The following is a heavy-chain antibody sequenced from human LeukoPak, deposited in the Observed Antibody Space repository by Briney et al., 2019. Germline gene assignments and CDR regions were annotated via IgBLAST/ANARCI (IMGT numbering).Heavy chain of an antibody. D-gene: IGHD6-13*01. CDR3: AKAQLGIHDAFDI. J-gene: IGHJ3*02. Sequence: GGSLRLSCAASGFTFSDYYMSWIRQAPGKGLEWVSYISRSGSTIYYADSVKGRFTISRDNAKNSLYLQMNSLRAEDTAVYYCAKAQLGIHDAFDIWGQGTMVTVSS. V-gene: IGHV3-11*04. CDR2: ISRSGSTI. CDR1: GFTFSDYY.